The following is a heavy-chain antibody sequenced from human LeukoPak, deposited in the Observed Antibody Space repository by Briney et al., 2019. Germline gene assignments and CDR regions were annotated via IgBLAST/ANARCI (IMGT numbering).Heavy chain of an antibody. Sequence: ASVMVSCKASGYTFTGYYIHWVRQTPGQGLEWMGWNNPNSGDTKYAQKFQGRVTMTRDTSISTAYMELNSLRYDDTAVYYCARYCSTATCSEGDVYWGQGTLVTVSS. CDR2: NNPNSGDT. CDR3: ARYCSTATCSEGDVY. D-gene: IGHD2-2*01. CDR1: GYTFTGYY. V-gene: IGHV1-2*02. J-gene: IGHJ4*02.